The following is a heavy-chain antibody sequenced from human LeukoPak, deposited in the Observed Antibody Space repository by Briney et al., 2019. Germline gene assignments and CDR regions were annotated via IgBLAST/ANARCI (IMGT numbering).Heavy chain of an antibody. V-gene: IGHV5-10-1*01. CDR1: GYRFTSYW. CDR2: IDPSDSYT. CDR3: ARQGSGWYPSDY. J-gene: IGHJ4*02. Sequence: GESLKISCKGSGYRFTSYWISGVRQMPGKGLEWMGRIDPSDSYTNYSPSFQGHVTISADKSISTAYLQWSSLKASDTAMYYCARQGSGWYPSDYWGQGTLVTVSS. D-gene: IGHD6-19*01.